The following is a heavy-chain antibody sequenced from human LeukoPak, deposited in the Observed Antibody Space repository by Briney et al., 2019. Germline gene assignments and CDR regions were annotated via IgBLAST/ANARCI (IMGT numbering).Heavy chain of an antibody. V-gene: IGHV1-69*05. Sequence: SSVKVSCKASGGTFSSYAISWVRQAPGQGLEWMGRIIPIFGTANYAQKFQGRVTITTDESTSTAYMELSSLRSEDTAVYYCARGYNDFWSGSGPGWFDPWGQGTLVTVSS. J-gene: IGHJ5*02. CDR3: ARGYNDFWSGSGPGWFDP. D-gene: IGHD3-3*01. CDR2: IIPIFGTA. CDR1: GGTFSSYA.